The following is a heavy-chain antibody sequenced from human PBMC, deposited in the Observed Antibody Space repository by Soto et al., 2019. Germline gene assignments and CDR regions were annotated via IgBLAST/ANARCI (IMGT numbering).Heavy chain of an antibody. CDR2: MKKDGSEK. D-gene: IGHD3-3*01. CDR1: GVSFGDYW. J-gene: IGHJ4*02. V-gene: IGHV3-7*03. Sequence: EVQLVESGGASVQRGGSLRLSCAASGVSFGDYWMRWVRQAPGKGLEWVADMKKDGSEKYYVDSVKGRFTVSRDNSRNALYLQMTSLRAEDTAVYYCAKLGSGYYTGLYFDLWGQGTLVTVSS. CDR3: AKLGSGYYTGLYFDL.